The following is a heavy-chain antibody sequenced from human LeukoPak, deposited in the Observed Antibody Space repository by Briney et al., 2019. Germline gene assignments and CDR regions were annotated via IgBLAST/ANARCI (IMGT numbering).Heavy chain of an antibody. V-gene: IGHV3-9*01. D-gene: IGHD3-10*01. CDR1: GFTFDDYA. CDR3: AKAQSVWFGDPTDY. Sequence: GGSLRLSCAASGFTFDDYAMHWVRQAPGKGLEWVSGISWNSGSIGYADSVKGRFTISRDNAKNSLYLQMNSLRAEDTALYYCAKAQSVWFGDPTDYWGQGTLVTVSS. J-gene: IGHJ4*02. CDR2: ISWNSGSI.